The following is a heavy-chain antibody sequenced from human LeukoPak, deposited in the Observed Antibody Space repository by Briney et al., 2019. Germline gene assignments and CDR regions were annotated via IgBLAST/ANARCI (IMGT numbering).Heavy chain of an antibody. CDR1: GFTFSTYG. D-gene: IGHD3-10*01. CDR2: IWSGGSNK. Sequence: GGSLRLSCAASGFTFSTYGMHWVRQAPGKGLEWVALIWSGGSNKYYADSVKGRFTISRDNAKNTLYLQMNSLRAEDTAVYYCARDRSYYYGSGKDYWGQGTLVTVSS. J-gene: IGHJ4*02. CDR3: ARDRSYYYGSGKDY. V-gene: IGHV3-33*08.